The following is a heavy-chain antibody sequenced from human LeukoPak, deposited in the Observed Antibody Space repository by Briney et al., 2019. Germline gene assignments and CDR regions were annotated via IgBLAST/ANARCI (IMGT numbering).Heavy chain of an antibody. CDR3: ARGPGSSGGAYVGDY. Sequence: GGSLRLSCAASGFTFSTHWMHWVRQVPGRGPVWVSRADGGGSSTSYADSVKGRFPISRDNAKSTLYLQMNGLRAEDTAVYYCARGPGSSGGAYVGDYWGHGTLVTVSS. CDR2: ADGGGSST. J-gene: IGHJ4*01. V-gene: IGHV3-74*01. CDR1: GFTFSTHW. D-gene: IGHD3-22*01.